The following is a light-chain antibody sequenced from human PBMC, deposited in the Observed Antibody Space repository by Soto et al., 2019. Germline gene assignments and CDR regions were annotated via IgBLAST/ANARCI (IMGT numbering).Light chain of an antibody. CDR1: QSVSSD. CDR2: GAS. J-gene: IGKJ1*01. CDR3: QQYNTWPRT. Sequence: ETVMTQSPATLSVSPGERATLSCRASQSVSSDLAWYQQKPGQAPRLLIFGASTRATSIPARFTGSWSGTEFTLTISSLQSEDFAVYYCQQYNTWPRTFGQGTKVDIK. V-gene: IGKV3-15*01.